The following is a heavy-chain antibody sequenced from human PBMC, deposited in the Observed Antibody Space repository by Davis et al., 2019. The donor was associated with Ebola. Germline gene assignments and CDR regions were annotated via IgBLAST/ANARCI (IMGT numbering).Heavy chain of an antibody. J-gene: IGHJ4*02. CDR2: ISYDGSNK. D-gene: IGHD7-27*01. Sequence: PGGSLRLSCAASGFTFSSYAMHWVRQAPGKGLEWVAVISYDGSNKYYADSVKGRFTISRDNYKNTLYLQMNSLRAEDTAVYYCARDRLLGYYFDYWGQGTLVTVSS. CDR3: ARDRLLGYYFDY. V-gene: IGHV3-30-3*01. CDR1: GFTFSSYA.